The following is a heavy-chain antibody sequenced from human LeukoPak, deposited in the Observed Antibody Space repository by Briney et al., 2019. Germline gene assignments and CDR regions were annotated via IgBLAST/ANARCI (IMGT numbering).Heavy chain of an antibody. CDR2: IKQDGSEK. D-gene: IGHD3-16*01. Sequence: GGSLRLSCAASGFTFSSYWMSWVRQAPGKGLEWVANIKQDGSEKYYVDSVKGRFTISRDNAKNSLYLQMNSLRAEDTAVYYCARAPYDYVWGSYADYWGQGTLVTVSS. CDR1: GFTFSSYW. CDR3: ARAPYDYVWGSYADY. V-gene: IGHV3-7*01. J-gene: IGHJ4*02.